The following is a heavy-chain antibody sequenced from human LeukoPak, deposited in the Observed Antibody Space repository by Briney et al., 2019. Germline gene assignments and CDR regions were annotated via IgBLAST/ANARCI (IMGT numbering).Heavy chain of an antibody. J-gene: IGHJ4*02. Sequence: GGSLRLSCAASGFTFSNAWMSWVRHAPGKGREWGCRIKSKSDGGTTEYAAPVKGRFTISRDDSKNTLYLQMNSLKTQDTAVYYCTTDRTIVVVKTRGHYWGQAILVTVSS. V-gene: IGHV3-15*01. CDR2: IKSKSDGGTT. D-gene: IGHD2-21*01. CDR3: TTDRTIVVVKTRGHY. CDR1: GFTFSNAW.